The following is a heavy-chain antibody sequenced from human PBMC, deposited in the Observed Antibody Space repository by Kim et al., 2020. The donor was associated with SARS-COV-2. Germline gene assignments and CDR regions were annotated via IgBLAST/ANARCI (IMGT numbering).Heavy chain of an antibody. CDR3: ARDFTVTTHYYYGMDV. Sequence: GGSLRLSCAASGFTFSSYWMNWVRQAPWKGLEWVANIKQDGSEKYYVDSVKGRFTISRDNAKNSLYLQMNSLRAEDTAVYYCARDFTVTTHYYYGMDVWGQGTTVTVSS. CDR2: IKQDGSEK. V-gene: IGHV3-7*03. J-gene: IGHJ6*02. CDR1: GFTFSSYW. D-gene: IGHD4-17*01.